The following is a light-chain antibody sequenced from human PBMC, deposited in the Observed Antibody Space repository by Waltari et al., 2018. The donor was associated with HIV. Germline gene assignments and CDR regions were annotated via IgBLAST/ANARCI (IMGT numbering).Light chain of an antibody. CDR3: QVWDGRGYPVI. Sequence: SYVLTQPPSVSVAPGQTARITCGGNNIAATKSVHWYRLNPGQAPVVVIYDDRDRPSGIPDRFSGSSSGDTATLTISRAEAGDEADYYCQVWDGRGYPVIFGGGTKLAVV. V-gene: IGLV3-21*02. CDR2: DDR. J-gene: IGLJ2*01. CDR1: NIAATKS.